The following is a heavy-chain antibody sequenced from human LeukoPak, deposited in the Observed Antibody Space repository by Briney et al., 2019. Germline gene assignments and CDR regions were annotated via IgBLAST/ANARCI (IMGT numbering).Heavy chain of an antibody. CDR3: AAPRSHYDILSLGDYYYYMDV. V-gene: IGHV1-69*05. J-gene: IGHJ6*03. D-gene: IGHD3-9*01. CDR2: IIPIFGTA. CDR1: GGTFSSYA. Sequence: SVKVSCKASGGTFSSYAISWVRQAPGQGLEWMGGIIPIFGTANYAQKFQGRVTITTDESSSTAYMELSSLRSEDTAVYYCAAPRSHYDILSLGDYYYYMDVWGKGTTVTVSS.